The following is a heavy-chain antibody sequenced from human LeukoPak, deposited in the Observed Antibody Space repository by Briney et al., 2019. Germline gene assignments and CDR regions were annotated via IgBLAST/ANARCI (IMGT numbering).Heavy chain of an antibody. CDR2: IKQDGSEK. V-gene: IGHV3-7*01. J-gene: IGHJ6*02. D-gene: IGHD3-3*01. Sequence: PGGSLRLSCAASGFTFSSYWMSWVRQAPGKGLEWVANIKQDGSEKYYVDSVKGRFTISRDNAKNSLYLQMNSLRAEDTAVYYCARVSPLYYDFWSGYYPYYGMDVWAKGPRSPSP. CDR1: GFTFSSYW. CDR3: ARVSPLYYDFWSGYYPYYGMDV.